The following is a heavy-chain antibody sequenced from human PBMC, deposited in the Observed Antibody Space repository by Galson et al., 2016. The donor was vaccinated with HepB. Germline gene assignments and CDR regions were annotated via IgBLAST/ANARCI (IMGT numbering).Heavy chain of an antibody. J-gene: IGHJ6*02. CDR3: AHDSPGLFGFDV. D-gene: IGHD3-16*01. V-gene: IGHV2-5*02. CDR1: GFSLTTGSDG. Sequence: PALVKPTQTLTLTCTFSGFSLTTGSDGVTWIRQPPGGALEWLALIYGDGIKHHNPSLRTRLAITKDTSKNQVVLTLTNMDPVDTAKYYCAHDSPGLFGFDVWGQGTTVIVSS. CDR2: IYGDGIK.